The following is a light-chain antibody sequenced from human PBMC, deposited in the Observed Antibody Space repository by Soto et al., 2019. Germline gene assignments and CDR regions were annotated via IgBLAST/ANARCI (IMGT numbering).Light chain of an antibody. CDR1: SSDVGSYNL. J-gene: IGLJ3*02. Sequence: QSALTQPASVSGSPGQSITISCTGNSSDVGSYNLVSWYQQHPGKAPKLMIYEGSKRPSGVSNRFSGSKSGNTASLTISGRQAEDEADYYCCSYAGSSPWVFGGGTQLTVL. CDR3: CSYAGSSPWV. V-gene: IGLV2-23*01. CDR2: EGS.